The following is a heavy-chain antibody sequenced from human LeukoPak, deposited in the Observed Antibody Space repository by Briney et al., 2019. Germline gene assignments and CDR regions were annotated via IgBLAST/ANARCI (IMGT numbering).Heavy chain of an antibody. Sequence: SQTLSLTCTVSGGSISSGDYYWSWIRQPPGKGLEWIGYIYYSGSNYYNPSLKSRVTISVDTSKNQFSLKLSSVTAADTAVYYCARDQSYGVYDYWGQGTLVTVSS. J-gene: IGHJ4*02. CDR3: ARDQSYGVYDY. CDR2: IYYSGSN. D-gene: IGHD2-8*01. CDR1: GGSISSGDYY. V-gene: IGHV4-30-4*08.